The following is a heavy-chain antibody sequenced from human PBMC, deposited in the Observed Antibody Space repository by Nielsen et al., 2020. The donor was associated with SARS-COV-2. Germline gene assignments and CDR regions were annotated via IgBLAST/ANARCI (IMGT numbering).Heavy chain of an antibody. CDR3: AREGSGSYYFDY. J-gene: IGHJ4*02. V-gene: IGHV3-30*03. CDR1: GFTFSSYG. D-gene: IGHD1-26*01. CDR2: ISYDGSNK. Sequence: GESLKISCAASGFTFSSYGMHWVRQAPGKGLEWVAVISYDGSNKYYADSVKGRFTISRDNSKNTLYLQMNSLRAEDTAVYYCAREGSGSYYFDYWGQGTLVTVSS.